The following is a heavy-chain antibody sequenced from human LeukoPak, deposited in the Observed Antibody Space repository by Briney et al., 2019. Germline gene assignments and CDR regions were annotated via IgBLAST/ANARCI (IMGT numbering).Heavy chain of an antibody. CDR3: ARDRSRITMTVAVTRGYYFDY. CDR1: GFTFSNYD. V-gene: IGHV3-23*01. CDR2: ISGRGGNT. D-gene: IGHD3-22*01. Sequence: GGFLRLSCAASGFTFSNYDMNWIRRAPGKGLEWVSGISGRGGNTNYADSVKGRFTISRDNSKNTLYLQMNSLRAEDTAIYYCARDRSRITMTVAVTRGYYFDYWGQGTLVTVSS. J-gene: IGHJ4*02.